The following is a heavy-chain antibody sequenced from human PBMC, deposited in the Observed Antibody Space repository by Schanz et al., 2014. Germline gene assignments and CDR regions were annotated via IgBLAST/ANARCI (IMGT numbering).Heavy chain of an antibody. CDR3: ATLDYADSVS. J-gene: IGHJ5*02. CDR2: IIPSLGLA. D-gene: IGHD4-17*01. V-gene: IGHV1-69*02. Sequence: QVQLVQSGAEVKKPGSPVKVSCKASGGTFSSFGINWVRQAPGQGLEWMGRIIPSLGLAKYEQKFQDKVTITADTSTTTAYMELNSLNSDDTAVYYCATLDYADSVSWGQGTLVTVSS. CDR1: GGTFSSFG.